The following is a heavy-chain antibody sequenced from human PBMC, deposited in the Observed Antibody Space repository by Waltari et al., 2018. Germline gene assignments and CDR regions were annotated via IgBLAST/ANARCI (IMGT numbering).Heavy chain of an antibody. Sequence: QVQLQESGPGLVKPSETLSLTCTVSGGSISSYYWSWIRQPPGKGLEWIAYIYYSGSTNYNPSLKSRVTISVDTSKNQCSLKLSSVTAADTAAYYCARTSSSSSWSRWFDPWGQGSLVTVSS. CDR2: IYYSGST. D-gene: IGHD6-13*01. CDR3: ARTSSSSSWSRWFDP. V-gene: IGHV4-59*01. CDR1: GGSISSYY. J-gene: IGHJ5*02.